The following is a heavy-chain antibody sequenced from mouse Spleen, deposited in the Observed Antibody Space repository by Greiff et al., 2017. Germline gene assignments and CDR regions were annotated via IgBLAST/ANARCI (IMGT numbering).Heavy chain of an antibody. CDR2: ISSGGST. CDR1: GFTFSSYA. CDR3: ARYYGGYAMDY. J-gene: IGHJ4*01. V-gene: IGHV5-6-5*01. Sequence: EVKLVESGGGLVKPGGSLKLSCAASGFTFSSYAMSWVRQTPEKRLEWVASISSGGSTYYPDSVKGRFTISRDNARNILYLQMSSLRSEDTAMYYCARYYGGYAMDYWGQGTSVTVSS. D-gene: IGHD1-1*02.